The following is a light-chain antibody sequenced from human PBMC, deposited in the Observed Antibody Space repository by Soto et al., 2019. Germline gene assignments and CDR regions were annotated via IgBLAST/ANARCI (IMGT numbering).Light chain of an antibody. CDR2: DAS. J-gene: IGKJ2*01. Sequence: DIRMTQSPSSLSASVGDRVTITCQASQDINKYLTWYQQKPGKAPKVLIYDASNSETGVPSRFSGSGSGTDFPFTISSLQPEDFASYYCQQYDNVLFTSTFGQGTKVAMK. CDR1: QDINKY. V-gene: IGKV1-33*01. CDR3: QQYDNVLFTST.